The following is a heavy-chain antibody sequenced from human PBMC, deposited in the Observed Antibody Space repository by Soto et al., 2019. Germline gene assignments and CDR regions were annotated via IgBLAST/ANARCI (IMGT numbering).Heavy chain of an antibody. D-gene: IGHD1-26*01. V-gene: IGHV4-34*01. CDR3: ARGEYSGSYYRH. Sequence: QVQLQQWGAGLLKPSETLSLTCAVYGDYFSCSYWSWVRQPPGNGLEWIGEVIRSGSTNYSPSLKSRVTISVDTSKNELSLKLSSVTAADTAVYFCARGEYSGSYYRHWGQGTLVTVSS. CDR2: VIRSGST. J-gene: IGHJ1*01. CDR1: GDYFSCSY.